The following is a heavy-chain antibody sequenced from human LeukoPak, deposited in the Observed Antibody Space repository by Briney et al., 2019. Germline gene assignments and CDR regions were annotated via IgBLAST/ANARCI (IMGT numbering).Heavy chain of an antibody. Sequence: PGGSLRLSCAASGFTFSSYAMSWVRQAPGKGLEWVSAISGSGGSTYYADSVKGRFTISRDNSKNMGYLHMNSLRAEDTALYYCAKYYYGSGNTYSLDVWGQGTTVTVSS. CDR2: ISGSGGST. D-gene: IGHD3-10*01. J-gene: IGHJ6*02. V-gene: IGHV3-23*01. CDR1: GFTFSSYA. CDR3: AKYYYGSGNTYSLDV.